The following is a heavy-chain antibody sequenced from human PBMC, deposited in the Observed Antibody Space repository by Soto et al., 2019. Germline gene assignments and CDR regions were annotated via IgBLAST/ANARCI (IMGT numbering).Heavy chain of an antibody. Sequence: QVQLQESGPGLVKPSDTLSLTCAVSGYSISSSNWWGWIRQPPGKGLEWIGYIYYSGTTYYNPSLKSRVTMSVVPSKNQFSLKLTSVTAVDTAVYYCARTEIQGPIDYWGQGTLVTVAS. CDR3: ARTEIQGPIDY. V-gene: IGHV4-28*01. CDR1: GYSISSSNW. CDR2: IYYSGTT. J-gene: IGHJ4*02.